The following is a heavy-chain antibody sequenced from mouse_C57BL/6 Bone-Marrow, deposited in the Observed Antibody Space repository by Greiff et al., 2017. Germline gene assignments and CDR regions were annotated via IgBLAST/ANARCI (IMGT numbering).Heavy chain of an antibody. J-gene: IGHJ4*01. D-gene: IGHD1-1*01. Sequence: EVKVLQSGGGLVQPGGSLKLSCAASGFTFTDYYMYWVRQTPEKSLEWVAYISNGGGSTYYPDNVKGRFTITTDNAKNTLYLQMSRLKSEDTAMYYCARDYDSSLDAMDYWGQGTPVTVSA. CDR1: GFTFTDYY. V-gene: IGHV5-12*01. CDR3: ARDYDSSLDAMDY. CDR2: ISNGGGST.